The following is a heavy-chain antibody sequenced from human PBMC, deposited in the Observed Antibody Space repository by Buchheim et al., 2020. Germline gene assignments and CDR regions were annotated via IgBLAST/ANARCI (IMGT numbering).Heavy chain of an antibody. Sequence: EVRLLESGGGLVQPGGSLRLSCAASGFTFSNYAMTWVRQAPGKGLECVSSLSGSGLSTYYADSVKGRFNVSSDNSKTTLYLQMNSLRAEDTAVYYCGRIHYDFWSGFDSWGQGTL. CDR1: GFTFSNYA. CDR2: LSGSGLST. V-gene: IGHV3-23*01. CDR3: GRIHYDFWSGFDS. D-gene: IGHD3-3*01. J-gene: IGHJ4*02.